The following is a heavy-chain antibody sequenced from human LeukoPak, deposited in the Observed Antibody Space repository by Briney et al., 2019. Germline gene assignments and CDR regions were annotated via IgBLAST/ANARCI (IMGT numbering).Heavy chain of an antibody. D-gene: IGHD3-3*01. Sequence: GESLKISCKGSGYSFTSYWIGWVRQMPGKGLEWMGIIYPGDSDTRYSPSFQGQVTISADKSISTAYLQWSSLKASDTAMYYCASQLPPYYDFWSGYYTSDAFDIWGQGTMVTVSS. CDR3: ASQLPPYYDFWSGYYTSDAFDI. CDR1: GYSFTSYW. CDR2: IYPGDSDT. V-gene: IGHV5-51*01. J-gene: IGHJ3*02.